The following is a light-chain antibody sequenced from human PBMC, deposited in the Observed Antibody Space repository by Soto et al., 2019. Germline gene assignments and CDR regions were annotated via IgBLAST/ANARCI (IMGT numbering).Light chain of an antibody. CDR3: HQYNNWPPWT. V-gene: IGKV3-15*01. CDR2: GAS. J-gene: IGKJ1*01. CDR1: QSVSSN. Sequence: EIVMTQSPATLSVSPGERATLSCRASQSVSSNVAWYQQRPGQAPRLLIYGASTRATGIPARFSGSGSGTEFTLTISSLQSEDFAVYYCHQYNNWPPWTFGQGTKV.